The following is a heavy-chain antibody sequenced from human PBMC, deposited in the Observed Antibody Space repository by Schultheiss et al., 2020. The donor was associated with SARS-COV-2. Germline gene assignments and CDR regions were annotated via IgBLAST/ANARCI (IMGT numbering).Heavy chain of an antibody. Sequence: TLSLTCAVCGESFSAYYWGCIRQPPGKGLEWIGYIYHSGGTRYHPSLKSRVTISLDTSKNQFSLKLSSVSAADTAVYYCARVDLETALVGGLDVWGQGSTVTVSS. CDR1: GESFSAYY. CDR2: IYHSGGT. V-gene: IGHV4-34*01. D-gene: IGHD5-18*01. J-gene: IGHJ6*02. CDR3: ARVDLETALVGGLDV.